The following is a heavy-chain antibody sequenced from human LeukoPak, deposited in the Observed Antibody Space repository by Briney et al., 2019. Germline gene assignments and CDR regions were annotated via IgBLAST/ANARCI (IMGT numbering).Heavy chain of an antibody. CDR3: ARERLRDSSGYYPFDS. J-gene: IGHJ4*02. D-gene: IGHD3-22*01. Sequence: SETLSPTCAVYGGSFSGYYWSWIRQPPGKGLEWIGEINHSGSTNYNPSLKSRVTISVDTSKNQFSLKLSSVTAADTAVYSCARERLRDSSGYYPFDSWGQGTLVTVSS. V-gene: IGHV4-34*01. CDR1: GGSFSGYY. CDR2: INHSGST.